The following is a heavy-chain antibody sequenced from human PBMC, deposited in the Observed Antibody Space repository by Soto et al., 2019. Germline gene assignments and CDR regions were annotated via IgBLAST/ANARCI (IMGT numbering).Heavy chain of an antibody. Sequence: EVQLVESGGGLVQPGGSLKLSCAASGFTFSGSAMHWVRQASGKGLEWVGRIRSKANSYATAYAASVKGRFTISRDXXKNTAYLQMNSLKTEDTAVYYGTRQRDYGDYELDYWGQGTLVTVSS. CDR2: IRSKANSYAT. J-gene: IGHJ4*02. CDR3: TRQRDYGDYELDY. CDR1: GFTFSGSA. V-gene: IGHV3-73*02. D-gene: IGHD4-17*01.